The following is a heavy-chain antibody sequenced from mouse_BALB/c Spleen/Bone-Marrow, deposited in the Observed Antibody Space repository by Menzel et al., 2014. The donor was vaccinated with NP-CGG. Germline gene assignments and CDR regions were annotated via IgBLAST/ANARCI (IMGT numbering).Heavy chain of an antibody. V-gene: IGHV14-3*02. CDR1: GFNIKDTY. J-gene: IGHJ4*01. D-gene: IGHD4-1*01. CDR2: IDPANGNT. CDR3: ARWEYYAMDY. Sequence: EVKLQESGAELVKPGASVKLSCTASGFNIKDTYMHWVKQRPEQGLEWIGRIDPANGNTKYDPKFQGKATITADTSSNTAYLQLSSLTSEDTAVDYCARWEYYAMDYWGQGTSVTVSS.